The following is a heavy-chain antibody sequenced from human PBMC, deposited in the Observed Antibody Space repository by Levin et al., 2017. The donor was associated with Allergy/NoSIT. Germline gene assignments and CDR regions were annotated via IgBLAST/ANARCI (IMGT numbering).Heavy chain of an antibody. CDR3: ARRTTSITIFGVVMYGMDV. CDR1: GYTFTSYD. Sequence: GESLKISCKASGYTFTSYDINWVRQATGQGLEWMGWMNPNSGNTGYAQKFQGRVTMTRNTSISTAYMELSSLRSEDTAVYYCARRTTSITIFGVVMYGMDVWGQGTTVTVSS. V-gene: IGHV1-8*01. J-gene: IGHJ6*02. D-gene: IGHD3-3*01. CDR2: MNPNSGNT.